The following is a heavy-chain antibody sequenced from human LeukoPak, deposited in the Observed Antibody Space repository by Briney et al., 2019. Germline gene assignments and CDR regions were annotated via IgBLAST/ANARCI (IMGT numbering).Heavy chain of an antibody. J-gene: IGHJ5*02. CDR3: VRDPSNTSGWKTWFDP. D-gene: IGHD6-19*01. CDR1: GYTFTSHG. CDR2: ISAYNGDT. Sequence: ASVTVSCKASGYTFTSHGISWARQAPGQGLEWMRWISAYNGDTKYAQNLQGRVTLTTYTLTTTAYLELRSLTSDDTAVYYCVRDPSNTSGWKTWFDPWGQESLVTVSS. V-gene: IGHV1-18*01.